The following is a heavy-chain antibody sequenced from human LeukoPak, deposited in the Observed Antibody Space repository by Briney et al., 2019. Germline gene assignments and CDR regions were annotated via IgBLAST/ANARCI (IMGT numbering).Heavy chain of an antibody. V-gene: IGHV4-59*01. D-gene: IGHD3-22*01. CDR2: IYYSGST. CDR3: ARGGRYYDSSGLYYFDY. Sequence: SSETQSLTCTVSGGSISSYYWSWIRQPPGKGLEWIGYIYYSGSTNYNPSLKSRVTISVDTSKNQFSLKLSSVTAADTAVYYCARGGRYYDSSGLYYFDYWGQGTLVTVSS. CDR1: GGSISSYY. J-gene: IGHJ4*02.